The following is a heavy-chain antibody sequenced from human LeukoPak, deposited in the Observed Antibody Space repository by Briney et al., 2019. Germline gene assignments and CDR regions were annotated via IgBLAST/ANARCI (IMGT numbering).Heavy chain of an antibody. Sequence: KPSETLSLTCTVSGGSISSSSYYWGWIRQPPGKGLEWIGSIYYSGSTYYNPSLKSRVTISVDTSKNQFSLKLSSVTAADTAVYYCATDNSYGSGSYYTWGQGTLVTVSS. D-gene: IGHD3-10*01. CDR2: IYYSGST. V-gene: IGHV4-39*02. J-gene: IGHJ4*02. CDR1: GGSISSSSYY. CDR3: ATDNSYGSGSYYT.